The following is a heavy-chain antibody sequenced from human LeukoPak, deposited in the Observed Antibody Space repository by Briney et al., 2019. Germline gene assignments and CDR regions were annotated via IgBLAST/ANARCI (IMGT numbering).Heavy chain of an antibody. Sequence: PGGSLRLSCAASGFTFSSYWMYWVRQAPGKGLVWVSRINSGGSRTTYADSVKGRFTISRDNAKNTLYLQMNSLRTEDTAVYYCARPETQYSSGLDGFDIWGQGTMVTVSS. CDR2: INSGGSRT. J-gene: IGHJ3*02. CDR3: ARPETQYSSGLDGFDI. D-gene: IGHD6-19*01. CDR1: GFTFSSYW. V-gene: IGHV3-74*01.